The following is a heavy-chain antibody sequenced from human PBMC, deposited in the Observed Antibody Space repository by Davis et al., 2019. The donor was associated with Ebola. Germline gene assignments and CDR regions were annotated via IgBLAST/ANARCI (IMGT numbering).Heavy chain of an antibody. CDR1: GLIVNKNC. V-gene: IGHV3-53*01. CDR3: GRGPEMLYKERSGFYD. J-gene: IGHJ4*02. Sequence: GESLKISCAASGLIVNKNCMGWARQAPGKGLEWVSVVYDGEKTYYADSVKGRFTISRDASKNMVNLQMNSLRADDTAVYYCGRGPEMLYKERSGFYDWGKGTRVTVSS. CDR2: VYDGEKT. D-gene: IGHD5-12*01.